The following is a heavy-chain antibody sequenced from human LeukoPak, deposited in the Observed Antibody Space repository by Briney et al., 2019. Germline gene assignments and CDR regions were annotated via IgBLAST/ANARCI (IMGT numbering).Heavy chain of an antibody. CDR3: AGPPQASSFDI. J-gene: IGHJ3*02. Sequence: PGGSLRLFCAASGFTFSSYWMSWVRQAPGKGLEWVANIKQDGSEKYYVDSVKGRFTISRDNAKNSLYLQMNSLRAEDTAVYYCAGPPQASSFDIWGQGTMVTVSS. CDR2: IKQDGSEK. V-gene: IGHV3-7*01. D-gene: IGHD3-10*01. CDR1: GFTFSSYW.